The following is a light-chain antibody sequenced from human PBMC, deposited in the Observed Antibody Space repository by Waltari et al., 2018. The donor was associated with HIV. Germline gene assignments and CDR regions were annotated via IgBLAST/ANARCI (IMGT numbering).Light chain of an antibody. CDR3: SSYSNNSTLVI. CDR2: EVN. V-gene: IGLV2-14*01. Sequence: SALTQPASVSGSPGQSITISCTGTTSDVGAYNFVSWYQQHPVTAPTLIIFEVNDRPAAGSTRYSGSESGNTASLTISGLQPDDEGDYYCSSYSNNSTLVIFGGGTKLTVL. CDR1: TSDVGAYNF. J-gene: IGLJ2*01.